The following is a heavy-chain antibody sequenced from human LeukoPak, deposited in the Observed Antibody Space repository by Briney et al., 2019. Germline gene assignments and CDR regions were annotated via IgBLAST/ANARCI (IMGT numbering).Heavy chain of an antibody. CDR1: AGSISSHY. D-gene: IGHD1-1*01. Sequence: SETLSLTCTVSAGSISSHYWIWILQPPGKGLQWLGCSYYSGSTTYDPPLTSTVTISVDTSKNQFSLKMSSVTAADTAVYYCARDHGTFYFDYWGQGTLVTVSS. CDR2: SYYSGST. V-gene: IGHV4-59*11. CDR3: ARDHGTFYFDY. J-gene: IGHJ4*02.